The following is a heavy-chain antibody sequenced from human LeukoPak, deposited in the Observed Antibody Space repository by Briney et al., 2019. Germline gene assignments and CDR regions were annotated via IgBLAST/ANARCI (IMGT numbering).Heavy chain of an antibody. CDR3: ATDGFLAAALIDY. CDR1: GFIFSRYW. J-gene: IGHJ4*02. D-gene: IGHD6-13*01. CDR2: IKEDGSEK. V-gene: IGHV3-7*02. Sequence: AGGSLRLSCAASGFIFSRYWMTWVRQAPGKRLEWVAQIKEDGSEKHYVDPVRGRFTISRDNAKNSLYLQMNSLRADDTAVYYCATDGFLAAALIDYWGQGTLATVSS.